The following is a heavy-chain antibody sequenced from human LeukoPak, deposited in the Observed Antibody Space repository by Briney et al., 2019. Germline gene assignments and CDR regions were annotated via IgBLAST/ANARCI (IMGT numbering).Heavy chain of an antibody. J-gene: IGHJ6*03. CDR2: IYYSGST. V-gene: IGHV4-39*07. CDR1: GGSISSSSYY. Sequence: SETLSLTCTVSGGSISSSSYYWGWIRQPPGKGLEWIGSIYYSGSTYYNPSLKSRVTISVDTSKNQFSLKLSSVTAADTAVYYCARETRSGSGYVGYYYMDVWGKGTTVTVSS. D-gene: IGHD5-12*01. CDR3: ARETRSGSGYVGYYYMDV.